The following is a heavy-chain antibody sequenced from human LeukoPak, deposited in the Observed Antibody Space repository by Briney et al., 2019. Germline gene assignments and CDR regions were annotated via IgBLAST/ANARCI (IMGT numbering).Heavy chain of an antibody. V-gene: IGHV1-18*01. CDR2: ISAYNGNT. D-gene: IGHD3-3*01. CDR1: GGTFSSYA. CDR3: ARVPVSEYDFWSGLYGMDV. J-gene: IGHJ6*02. Sequence: ASVKASCKASGGTFSSYAISWVRQAPGQGLEWMGWISAYNGNTNYAQKLQGRVTMTTDTSTSTAYMELRSLRSDDTAVYYCARVPVSEYDFWSGLYGMDVWGQGTTVTVSS.